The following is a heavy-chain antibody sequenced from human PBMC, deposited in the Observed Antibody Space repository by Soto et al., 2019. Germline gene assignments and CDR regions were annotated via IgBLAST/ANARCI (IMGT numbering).Heavy chain of an antibody. D-gene: IGHD3-10*01. CDR1: GGSISSGGYY. V-gene: IGHV4-31*03. CDR3: ARGPPLL. CDR2: IYYSGGT. Sequence: QVQLQESGPGLVKPSQTLSLTCTVSGGSISSGGYYWSWIRQHPGKGLEWIGSIYYSGGTYYNPSXXXRXXISVYTSKDQFSLKPSSVTAADTAVYYCARGPPLLWGQGTLVTVSS. J-gene: IGHJ4*02.